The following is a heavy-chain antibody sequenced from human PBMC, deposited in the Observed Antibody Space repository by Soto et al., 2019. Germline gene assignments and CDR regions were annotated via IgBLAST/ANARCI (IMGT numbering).Heavy chain of an antibody. D-gene: IGHD2-2*02. J-gene: IGHJ4*02. V-gene: IGHV3-74*01. Sequence: PGGSLRLSCAASGFTFSSYWMHWVRQAPGKGLVWVSRMNSDGSSTTYADSVKGRFTISRDNAKNTLYLQMTSLRAEDTAVYYCARVPHCSSTSCYSYFDYCGQGTLVTVSS. CDR2: MNSDGSST. CDR3: ARVPHCSSTSCYSYFDY. CDR1: GFTFSSYW.